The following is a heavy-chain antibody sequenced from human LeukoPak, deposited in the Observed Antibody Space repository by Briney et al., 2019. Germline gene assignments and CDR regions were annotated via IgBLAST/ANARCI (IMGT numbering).Heavy chain of an antibody. Sequence: GGSLRLSCAASGFNFNTETMNWVRQAPGKGLEWLSSIDSSSSSKFYAHSVRGRFIISRDNARKSLYLQMNSVTAEDTAVYFCLRGDRRDFWGQGALLVVSS. V-gene: IGHV3-21*01. J-gene: IGHJ4*02. CDR3: LRGDRRDF. CDR2: IDSSSSSK. CDR1: GFNFNTET. D-gene: IGHD2-21*02.